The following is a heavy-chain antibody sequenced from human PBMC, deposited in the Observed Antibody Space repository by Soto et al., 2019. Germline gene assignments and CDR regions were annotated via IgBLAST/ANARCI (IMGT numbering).Heavy chain of an antibody. CDR2: ISSSSSYI. D-gene: IGHD3-22*01. CDR1: GFTFSSYS. J-gene: IGHJ4*02. V-gene: IGHV3-21*01. Sequence: LRLSCAASGFTFSSYSMNWVRQAPGKGLEWVSSISSSSSYIYYADSVKGRFTISRDNAKNSLYLQMNSLRAEDTAVYYCARNSYYYDSSGLNDYWGQGTLVTVSS. CDR3: ARNSYYYDSSGLNDY.